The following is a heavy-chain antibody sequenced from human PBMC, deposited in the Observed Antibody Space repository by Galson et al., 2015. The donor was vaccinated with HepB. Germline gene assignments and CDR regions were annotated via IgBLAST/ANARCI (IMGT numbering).Heavy chain of an antibody. CDR3: ARVPPDFYDSGANYYYGMDV. CDR2: ISYSGST. Sequence: ETLSLTCTVSGGSIRSSSHHWGWIRQPPGKGLEWIGSISYSGSTHYRPSLRGRVDISKDTSKNQFSLKVTSVTAADTAVYYCARVPPDFYDSGANYYYGMDVWGQGTTVTVSS. D-gene: IGHD3-22*01. J-gene: IGHJ6*02. V-gene: IGHV4-39*07. CDR1: GGSIRSSSHH.